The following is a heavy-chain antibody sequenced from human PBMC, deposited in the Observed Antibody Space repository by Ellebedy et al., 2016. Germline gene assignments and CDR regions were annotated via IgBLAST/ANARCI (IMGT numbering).Heavy chain of an antibody. CDR2: IWFDGSKV. CDR3: ASYGDYVDY. D-gene: IGHD4-17*01. CDR1: GYTFGSHG. J-gene: IGHJ4*02. Sequence: GESLKISXAASGYTFGSHGIHWARQAPGKGLEYVATIWFDGSKVIYADSVKGRLTVSRDNSKNTLYLQMNSLRAEDTAVYYCASYGDYVDYWGQGTLVTVSS. V-gene: IGHV3-33*01.